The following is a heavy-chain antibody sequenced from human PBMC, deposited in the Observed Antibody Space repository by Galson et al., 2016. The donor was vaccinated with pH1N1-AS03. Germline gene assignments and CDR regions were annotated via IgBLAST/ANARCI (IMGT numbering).Heavy chain of an antibody. Sequence: SLRLSCAAPGFTFSNYFMSWVRQAPGKGLEWVANIKHDGSETYYGDSVKGRFTISRDNAKNSLYLQMNSLRAEDTAMYYCATGQVDDTDYWGQGTLVTVSS. CDR1: GFTFSNYF. CDR3: ATGQVDDTDY. J-gene: IGHJ4*02. V-gene: IGHV3-7*01. D-gene: IGHD3-22*01. CDR2: IKHDGSET.